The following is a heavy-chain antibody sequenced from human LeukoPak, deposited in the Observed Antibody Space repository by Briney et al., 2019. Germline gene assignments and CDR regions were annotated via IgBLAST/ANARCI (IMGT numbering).Heavy chain of an antibody. J-gene: IGHJ4*02. Sequence: GASVKVSCKASGYTFTSYGISWGRQAPGQGLEWMGWISAYNGNTNYAQKLQGRVTMTSDTSTSTVYMELRSLRSADTAVYYCARLELYYDNVNVDYWGQGTLVTVSS. CDR2: ISAYNGNT. CDR1: GYTFTSYG. CDR3: ARLELYYDNVNVDY. V-gene: IGHV1-18*01. D-gene: IGHD3-9*01.